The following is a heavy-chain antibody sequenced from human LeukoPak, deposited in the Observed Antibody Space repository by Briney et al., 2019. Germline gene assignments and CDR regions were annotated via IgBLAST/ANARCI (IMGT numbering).Heavy chain of an antibody. CDR1: GFTFSSYG. CDR3: AKGQYDFWSGYSLTNWFDP. CDR2: IRYDGSNK. Sequence: PGGSLRLSCAASGFTFSSYGMHWVRQAPGKGLEWVAFIRYDGSNKYYADSVKGRFTISRDNPKNTLYLQMNSLRAEDTAVYYCAKGQYDFWSGYSLTNWFDPWGQGTLVTVSS. V-gene: IGHV3-30*02. J-gene: IGHJ5*02. D-gene: IGHD3-3*01.